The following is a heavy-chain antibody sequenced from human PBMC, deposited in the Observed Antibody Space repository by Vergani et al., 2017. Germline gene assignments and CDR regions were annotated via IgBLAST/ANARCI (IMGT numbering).Heavy chain of an antibody. D-gene: IGHD2-2*01. Sequence: QVQLVQSGAEVKKPGASVKVSCKASGYTFTDYFMHWVRQAPGQGLEWMGGINPNSGGTNYAQSFQGRVTMTRDTSISTVYMELSNLRSDDTAVYYCARVGTSSNRDYFDDWGQGTLVNVSS. J-gene: IGHJ4*02. CDR1: GYTFTDYF. CDR3: ARVGTSSNRDYFDD. V-gene: IGHV1-2*02. CDR2: INPNSGGT.